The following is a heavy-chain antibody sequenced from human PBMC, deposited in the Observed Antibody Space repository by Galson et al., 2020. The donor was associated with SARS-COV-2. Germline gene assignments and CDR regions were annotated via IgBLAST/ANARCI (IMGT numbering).Heavy chain of an antibody. V-gene: IGHV4-31*03. Sequence: SETLSLPCTVSGGSISSGGYYWSWIRQHPGKGLEWIGYIYYSGSTYYNPSLKSRVTISVDTSKNQFSLKLSSVTAADTAVYYCARGEGITIFGVVIIGAFDIWGQGTMVTVSS. CDR1: GGSISSGGYY. J-gene: IGHJ3*02. CDR3: ARGEGITIFGVVIIGAFDI. CDR2: IYYSGST. D-gene: IGHD3-3*01.